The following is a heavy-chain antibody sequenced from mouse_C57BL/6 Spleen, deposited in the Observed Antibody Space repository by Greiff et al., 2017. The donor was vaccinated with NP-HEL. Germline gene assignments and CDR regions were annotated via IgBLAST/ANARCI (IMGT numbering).Heavy chain of an antibody. Sequence: QVQLQQPGAELVKPGASVKLSCKASGYTFTSYWMHWVKQRPGQGLEWIGMIHPNSGSTNYNEKFKSKATLTVDKSSSTAYMQLSSLTSEDSAVYYCARCEDYGSSHRYCFDYWGQGTTLTVSS. CDR1: GYTFTSYW. CDR3: ARCEDYGSSHRYCFDY. CDR2: IHPNSGST. V-gene: IGHV1-64*01. J-gene: IGHJ2*01. D-gene: IGHD1-1*01.